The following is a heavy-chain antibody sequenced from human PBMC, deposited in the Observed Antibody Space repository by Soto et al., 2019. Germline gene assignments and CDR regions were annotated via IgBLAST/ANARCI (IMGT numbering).Heavy chain of an antibody. CDR2: ISYDGSNR. J-gene: IGHJ6*02. Sequence: GGSLRLSCAASGFTFSTYGMHWVRQAPGKGLEWVALISYDGSNRNSADSVEGRFTISRDNSKNTLYPQMNSLRVEDTAVYYCAKDEVRTPSLYAMDVWGQGTTVTVSS. CDR3: AKDEVRTPSLYAMDV. D-gene: IGHD3-10*01. V-gene: IGHV3-30*18. CDR1: GFTFSTYG.